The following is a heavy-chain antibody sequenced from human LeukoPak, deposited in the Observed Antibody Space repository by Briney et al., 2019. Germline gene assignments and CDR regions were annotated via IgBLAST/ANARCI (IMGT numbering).Heavy chain of an antibody. CDR2: INPSGDST. Sequence: ASVKISCKASGYTFTSNHIHWVRQAPGQGLEWMGVINPSGDSTSYAPNFQGRVTVTRDTSTSTVYMELSSLRSEGTAIYYCAKIAARDTGEGYWGQGTLVTVSS. CDR3: AKIAARDTGEGY. CDR1: GYTFTSNH. J-gene: IGHJ4*02. D-gene: IGHD6-6*01. V-gene: IGHV1-46*01.